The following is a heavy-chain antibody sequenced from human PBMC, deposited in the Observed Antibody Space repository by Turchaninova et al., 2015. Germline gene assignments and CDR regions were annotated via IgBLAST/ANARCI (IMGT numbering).Heavy chain of an antibody. D-gene: IGHD3-10*01. CDR3: VKDGGGNMVRGANFDY. CDR1: GFTLSNYD. Sequence: GGGLVQPGGSLRLSCSASGFTLSNYDMHWVRQATGKGLDYVLAISSDVTSTYNADSVKGRFIISRDNSKNKLYLQMSSLRAEDTAMYYCVKDGGGNMVRGANFDYWGQGTLVTVSS. J-gene: IGHJ4*02. CDR2: ISSDVTST. V-gene: IGHV3-64D*06.